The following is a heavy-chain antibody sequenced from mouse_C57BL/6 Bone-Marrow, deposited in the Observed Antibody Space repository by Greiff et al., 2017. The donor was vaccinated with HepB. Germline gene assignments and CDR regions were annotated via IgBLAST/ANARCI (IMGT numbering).Heavy chain of an antibody. CDR3: ARHKGSYAWFAY. J-gene: IGHJ3*01. D-gene: IGHD1-1*02. V-gene: IGHV5-6*01. CDR1: GFTFSSYG. CDR2: ISSGGSYT. Sequence: EVHLVESGGDLVKPGGSLKLSCAASGFTFSSYGMSWVRQTPDKRLEWVATISSGGSYTYYPDSVKGRFTISRDNAKNTLYLQMSSLKSEDTAMYYCARHKGSYAWFAYWGQGTLVTVSA.